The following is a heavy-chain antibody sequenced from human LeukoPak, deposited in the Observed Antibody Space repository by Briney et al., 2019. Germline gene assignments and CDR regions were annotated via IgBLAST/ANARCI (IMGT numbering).Heavy chain of an antibody. CDR2: IYTRGTT. CDR3: ARSVVVVAAPSY. D-gene: IGHD2-15*01. CDR1: GGSISSGSYY. V-gene: IGHV4-61*02. J-gene: IGHJ4*02. Sequence: SETLSLTCTVSGGSISSGSYYWRWIRQPAGKGLEWIGRIYTRGTTNYNPSLKSRVTISIDTSKNQFSLELSSMTAADTAVYYCARSVVVVAAPSYWGQGTLVTVSS.